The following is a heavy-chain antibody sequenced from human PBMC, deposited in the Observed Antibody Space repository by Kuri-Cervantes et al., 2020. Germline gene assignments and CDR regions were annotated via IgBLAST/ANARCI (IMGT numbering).Heavy chain of an antibody. J-gene: IGHJ5*02. D-gene: IGHD3-16*02. CDR1: GGTFSSYA. CDR2: IIPIFGTA. V-gene: IGHV1-69*06. Sequence: SVKVSCKASGGTFSSYAISWVLQAPGQGLEWMGGIIPIFGTANYAQKFQGRVTITADKSTSTAYMELSSLRSEDTAVYYCASGTLNYDYIWGSYRSNWFDPWGQGTLVTVSS. CDR3: ASGTLNYDYIWGSYRSNWFDP.